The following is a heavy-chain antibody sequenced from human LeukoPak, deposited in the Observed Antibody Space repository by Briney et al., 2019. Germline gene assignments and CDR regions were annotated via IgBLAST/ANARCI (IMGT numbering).Heavy chain of an antibody. Sequence: GGSLRLSCAASGFTLSSYAVHWVRQAPGKGLEWVSAIGGRDGSTYYVDSVKGRFTISRDNSKNTLYVQMNSLRAEDTAVYYCAKGHYYGSGSLDYWGQGTLVTVSS. D-gene: IGHD3-10*01. CDR3: AKGHYYGSGSLDY. J-gene: IGHJ4*02. CDR2: IGGRDGST. V-gene: IGHV3-23*01. CDR1: GFTLSSYA.